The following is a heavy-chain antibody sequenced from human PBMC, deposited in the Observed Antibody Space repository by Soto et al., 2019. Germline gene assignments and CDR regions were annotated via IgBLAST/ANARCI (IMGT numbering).Heavy chain of an antibody. CDR1: GGSFSGYY. CDR2: INHSGST. J-gene: IGHJ6*03. D-gene: IGHD2-15*01. V-gene: IGHV4-34*01. Sequence: SETLSLTCAVYGGSFSGYYWSWIRQPPGKGLEWIGEINHSGSTNYNPSLKSRVTISVDTSKNQFSLKLSSVTAADTAVYYCARGRCSGGSGYSQSYYYYMDVWGKGTMVTVSS. CDR3: ARGRCSGGSGYSQSYYYYMDV.